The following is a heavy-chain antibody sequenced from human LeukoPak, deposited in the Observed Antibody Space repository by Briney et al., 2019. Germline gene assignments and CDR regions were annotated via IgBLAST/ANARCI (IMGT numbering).Heavy chain of an antibody. D-gene: IGHD3-3*01. J-gene: IGHJ4*02. Sequence: SGGSLRLSCAASGFTFSSYWMSWVRQAPGKGLEWVANIKQGESEISYVDSVKGRFTISRDNAKNLLYLQMNSLRAEDTAVYYCARDFLGWLRYFFDYWGQGTLVTVSS. CDR2: IKQGESEI. V-gene: IGHV3-7*01. CDR3: ARDFLGWLRYFFDY. CDR1: GFTFSSYW.